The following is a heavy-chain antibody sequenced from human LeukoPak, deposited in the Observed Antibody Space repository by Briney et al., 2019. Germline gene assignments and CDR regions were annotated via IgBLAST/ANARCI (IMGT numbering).Heavy chain of an antibody. CDR1: GYTFTGYY. J-gene: IGHJ4*02. Sequence: GASVKVSCKASGYTFTGYYMHWVRQAPGQGLEWMGWINPNSGGTIYAQKFQGRVTMTRDTSISTAYMELSRLRSDDTAVYYCAREGPGSGSYSNYFDYWGQGTLVTVSS. D-gene: IGHD1-26*01. CDR3: AREGPGSGSYSNYFDY. V-gene: IGHV1-2*02. CDR2: INPNSGGT.